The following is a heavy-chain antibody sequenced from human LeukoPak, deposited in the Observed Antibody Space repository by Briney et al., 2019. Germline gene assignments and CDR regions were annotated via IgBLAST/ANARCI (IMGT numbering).Heavy chain of an antibody. CDR2: IRSKANSYAT. D-gene: IGHD6-19*01. Sequence: GGSLRLSCAASEFSVSHNYMSWVRQASGKGLEWVGRIRSKANSYATAYAASVKGRFTISRDDSKNTAYLQMNSLKTEDTAVYYCTRPQYSSGWYWFDPWGQGTLVTVSS. CDR1: EFSVSHNY. J-gene: IGHJ5*02. CDR3: TRPQYSSGWYWFDP. V-gene: IGHV3-73*01.